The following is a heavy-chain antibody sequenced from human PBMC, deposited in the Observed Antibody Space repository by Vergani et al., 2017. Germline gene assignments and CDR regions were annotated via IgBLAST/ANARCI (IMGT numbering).Heavy chain of an antibody. CDR3: AREQWLPIDYFDY. CDR2: IIPVLGKT. CDR1: GATFRSNT. Sequence: QVQLVQSGSELKKPGASVKVSCKASGATFRSNTISWVRQVPGQGLEWMGRIIPVLGKTKYAQDFQGRLTITADTSTSTAYMELTSLRSQDTAVYYCAREQWLPIDYFDYWGQGTLVTVSS. V-gene: IGHV1-69*08. D-gene: IGHD6-19*01. J-gene: IGHJ4*02.